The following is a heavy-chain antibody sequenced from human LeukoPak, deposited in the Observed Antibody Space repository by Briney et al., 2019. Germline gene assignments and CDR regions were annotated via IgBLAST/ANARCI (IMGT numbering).Heavy chain of an antibody. CDR3: AKSMAGGRYYYYMDV. D-gene: IGHD6-6*01. CDR2: ISAYNGNT. CDR1: GYTFTSYG. J-gene: IGHJ6*03. V-gene: IGHV1-18*01. Sequence: ASVKVSCKASGYTFTSYGISWVRQAPGQGLEWMGWISAYNGNTNYAQKFQGRVTMTRDTSTSTVYMELSSLRSEDTAVYYCAKSMAGGRYYYYMDVWGKGTTVTISS.